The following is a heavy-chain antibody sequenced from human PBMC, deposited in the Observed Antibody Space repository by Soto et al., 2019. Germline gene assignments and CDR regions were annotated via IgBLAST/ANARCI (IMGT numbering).Heavy chain of an antibody. D-gene: IGHD2-15*01. CDR1: GGPTSDNNHN. V-gene: IGHV4-39*01. J-gene: IGHJ4*02. CDR2: IFYTGTT. Sequence: LHLQESGPGLLKPSETLSLTCSVSGGPTSDNNHNWAWVRQPPGKGLEWIGNIFYTGTTDYSPSLKGRLTMSIDTSENQFSLKLSSVTAADTAVYYCAKIRVVGILKYYFDIWGRGTQVTVSS. CDR3: AKIRVVGILKYYFDI.